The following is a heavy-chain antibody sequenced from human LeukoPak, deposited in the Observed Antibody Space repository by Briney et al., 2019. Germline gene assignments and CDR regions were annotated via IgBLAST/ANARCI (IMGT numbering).Heavy chain of an antibody. CDR3: AREDYYYDTGAPRYYYYMDV. V-gene: IGHV4-34*01. CDR2: INHSGST. Sequence: SETLSLTCAVYGGSFSGYYRSWMRQPPGQGLESIGEINHSGSTNYNPSLKSRVTISVDTSKNQFSLKLSSVTAADTAVYYCAREDYYYDTGAPRYYYYMDVWGKGTTVTISS. D-gene: IGHD3-22*01. J-gene: IGHJ6*03. CDR1: GGSFSGYY.